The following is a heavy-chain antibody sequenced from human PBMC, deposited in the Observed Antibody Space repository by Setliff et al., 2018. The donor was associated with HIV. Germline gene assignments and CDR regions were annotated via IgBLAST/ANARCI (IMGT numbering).Heavy chain of an antibody. CDR2: VYHTGST. V-gene: IGHV4-39*07. CDR1: GDSVSSASYY. CDR3: ARGKGGLVGPAEFDY. J-gene: IGHJ4*02. Sequence: SETLSLTCTVSGDSVSSASYYWSWIRQPPGKGLEWIGSVYHTGSTYYNPSLKSRVTMSADTSKNQFSLKLKSVTAADTAIYFCARGKGGLVGPAEFDYWGPGTLVTVSS. D-gene: IGHD1-26*01.